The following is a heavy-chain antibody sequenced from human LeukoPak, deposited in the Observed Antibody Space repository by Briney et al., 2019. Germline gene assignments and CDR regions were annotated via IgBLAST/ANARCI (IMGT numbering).Heavy chain of an antibody. CDR1: GFTVSSNY. CDR3: AKALVGTLRGFDP. D-gene: IGHD1-1*01. J-gene: IGHJ5*02. V-gene: IGHV3-23*01. Sequence: GGSLRLSCAASGFTVSSNYMSWVRQAPGKGLEWVSGISNSGDRTYYADSVKGRFTISRDNSKNTLYLQMNSLRAEDTAVYYCAKALVGTLRGFDPWGQGTLVTVSS. CDR2: ISNSGDRT.